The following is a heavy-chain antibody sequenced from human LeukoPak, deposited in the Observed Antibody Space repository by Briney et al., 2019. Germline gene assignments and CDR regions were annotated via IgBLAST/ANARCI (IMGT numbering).Heavy chain of an antibody. V-gene: IGHV1-46*01. Sequence: ASVKVSCKASGYTLTSYYMHWVRQAPGQGLEWMGIINPSGGSTSYAQKFQGRVTMTRDTSTSTVYMELSSLRSEDTAAYYCARDWGNRNWFDPWGQGTLVTVSS. CDR1: GYTLTSYY. J-gene: IGHJ5*02. D-gene: IGHD3-16*01. CDR3: ARDWGNRNWFDP. CDR2: INPSGGST.